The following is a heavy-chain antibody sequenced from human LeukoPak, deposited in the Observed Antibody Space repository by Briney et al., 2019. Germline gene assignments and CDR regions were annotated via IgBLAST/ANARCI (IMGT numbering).Heavy chain of an antibody. Sequence: SETLSLTCTVSGGSISGSSSYWAWIRQPPGKELQWLGSISYAGRTFYNPSLGSRVTMSVDTSRSQFSLKLSSVTAADTAVYYCARGFHIKGFDYWGQGTLVTVSS. D-gene: IGHD1-14*01. CDR3: ARGFHIKGFDY. CDR1: GGSISGSSSY. V-gene: IGHV4-39*01. J-gene: IGHJ4*02. CDR2: ISYAGRT.